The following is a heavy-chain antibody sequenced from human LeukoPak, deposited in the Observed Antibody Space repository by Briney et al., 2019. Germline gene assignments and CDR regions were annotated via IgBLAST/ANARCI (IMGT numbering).Heavy chain of an antibody. CDR1: GYTFTSYG. Sequence: GASVKVSCKASGYTFTSYGISWVRQAPGQGLEWMGGFDPEDGETIYAQKFQGRVTMTEDTSTDTAYMELSSLRSEDTAVYYCANFDGLWSGYLYWGQGTLVTVSS. J-gene: IGHJ4*02. D-gene: IGHD3-3*01. V-gene: IGHV1-24*01. CDR3: ANFDGLWSGYLY. CDR2: FDPEDGET.